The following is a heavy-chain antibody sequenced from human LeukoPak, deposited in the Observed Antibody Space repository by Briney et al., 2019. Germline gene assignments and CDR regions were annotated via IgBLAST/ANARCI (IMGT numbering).Heavy chain of an antibody. V-gene: IGHV5-51*01. D-gene: IGHD3-3*01. CDR1: GYSFTSYW. J-gene: IGHJ4*02. Sequence: GESLQISCKGSGYSFTSYWIGWVRQLPGKGLEWMGIIYPGDSDTRYSPSFQGQVTISADKSISTAYLQWSSLKASDTAMYYCARRSVDFWSDPPDYWGQGTLVTVSS. CDR2: IYPGDSDT. CDR3: ARRSVDFWSDPPDY.